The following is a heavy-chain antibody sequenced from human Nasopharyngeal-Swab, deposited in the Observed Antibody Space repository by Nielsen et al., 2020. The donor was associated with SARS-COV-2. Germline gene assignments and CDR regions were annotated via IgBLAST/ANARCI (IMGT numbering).Heavy chain of an antibody. J-gene: IGHJ6*03. Sequence: VRQVPGKGLERLGGIIPMFNSANYAQKFQGRITITADKSSSTAYMELSSLRSEDTAVYYCARDPAFDYDFWSAYYPIGHYYYMDVWGKGTTVTVSS. V-gene: IGHV1-69*06. D-gene: IGHD3-3*01. CDR2: IIPMFNSA. CDR3: ARDPAFDYDFWSAYYPIGHYYYMDV.